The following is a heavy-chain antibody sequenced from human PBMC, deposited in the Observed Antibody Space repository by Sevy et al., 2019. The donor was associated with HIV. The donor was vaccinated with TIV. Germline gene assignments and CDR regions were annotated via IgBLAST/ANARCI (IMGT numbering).Heavy chain of an antibody. J-gene: IGHJ6*02. Sequence: GGSLRLSCAASGFIFSSFGMHWVRQAPGEGLEWVAFIHYKGSDKYYADAVKGRYTISRDNSKNTVYLQMSSLRAEDTAVYYCAKDYSTGWYGYYYGMDVRGQGTTVTVSS. D-gene: IGHD6-19*01. CDR3: AKDYSTGWYGYYYGMDV. CDR1: GFIFSSFG. CDR2: IHYKGSDK. V-gene: IGHV3-30*02.